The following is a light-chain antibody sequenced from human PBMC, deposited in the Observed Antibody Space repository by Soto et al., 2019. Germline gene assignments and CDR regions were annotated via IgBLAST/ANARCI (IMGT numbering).Light chain of an antibody. Sequence: EIVLTQSPGTLALSPGERATLSCRASQSVNSSLAWYQHKPGQAPRLLISGASSRASGIPGRFSAWGAGTDFTRTISRVDAEDCAFYYCQQYCTSPSTFGQGTRLENK. CDR1: QSVNSS. CDR2: GAS. CDR3: QQYCTSPST. J-gene: IGKJ5*01. V-gene: IGKV3-20*01.